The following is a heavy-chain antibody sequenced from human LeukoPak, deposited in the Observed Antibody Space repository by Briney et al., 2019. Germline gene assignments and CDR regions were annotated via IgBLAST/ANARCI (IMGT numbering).Heavy chain of an antibody. D-gene: IGHD6-6*01. CDR2: INDSGST. CDR1: GGSISGYY. Sequence: SETLALTCTVSGGSISGYYWSWIRQPPGKGLEWIGNINDSGSTNYNPSLASRVTISVDTSKNQFSLKLTSVTAADTAVYYCARGLPSIAALSTIRGQGTVGTVSS. CDR3: ARGLPSIAALSTI. J-gene: IGHJ3*02. V-gene: IGHV4-59*08.